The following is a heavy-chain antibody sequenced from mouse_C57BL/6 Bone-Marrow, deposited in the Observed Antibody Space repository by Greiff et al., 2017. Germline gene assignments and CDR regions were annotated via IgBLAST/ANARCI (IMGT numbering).Heavy chain of an antibody. D-gene: IGHD1-1*01. V-gene: IGHV1-82*01. J-gene: IGHJ4*01. Sequence: VQLQESGPELVKPGASVKISCKASGYAFSSSWMNWVKQRPGKGLEWIGRIYPGDGGTNYNGKFKGKATLTADKSSSTAYMQLSSVTSEDCAVYFYAREGGFGYSSQYCAMAYWGQGTSVTVSS. CDR1: GYAFSSSW. CDR2: IYPGDGGT. CDR3: AREGGFGYSSQYCAMAY.